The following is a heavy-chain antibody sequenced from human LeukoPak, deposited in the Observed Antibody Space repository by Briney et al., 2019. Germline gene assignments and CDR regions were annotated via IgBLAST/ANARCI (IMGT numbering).Heavy chain of an antibody. V-gene: IGHV3-23*01. Sequence: GGSLRLSCAASGLTFSTSAMSWVRQAPGRGLEWVPSISGSGGSTYYAGSVKGRFTISRDNSKNTLYLQMNSLRADDTAIYYCAKDRYVVMVTAIPEDYWGQGALVTVSS. CDR2: ISGSGGST. CDR1: GLTFSTSA. CDR3: AKDRYVVMVTAIPEDY. J-gene: IGHJ4*02. D-gene: IGHD2-21*02.